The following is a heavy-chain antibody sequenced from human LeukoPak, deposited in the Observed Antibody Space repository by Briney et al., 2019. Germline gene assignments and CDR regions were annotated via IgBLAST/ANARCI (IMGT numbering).Heavy chain of an antibody. J-gene: IGHJ4*02. D-gene: IGHD1-14*01. CDR1: GGSFSDYY. V-gene: IGHV4-34*01. CDR3: ARGRRSDY. Sequence: SETLSLTCAVYGGSFSDYYWSWIRQPPGKGLEWIGEINHSGSTNYNPSLKSRVTISVDTSKNQFSLKLSSVTAADTAVYSCARGRRSDYWGQGTLVTVSS. CDR2: INHSGST.